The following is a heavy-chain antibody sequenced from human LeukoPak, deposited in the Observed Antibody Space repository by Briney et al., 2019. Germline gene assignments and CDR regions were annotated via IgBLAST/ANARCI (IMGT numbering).Heavy chain of an antibody. CDR3: ARSYLGGTYYDWFDP. V-gene: IGHV4-61*02. Sequence: SETLSLTCTVSGGSISSGSYYWSWIRQPAGKGLEWIGRIYASGSTNYNPSLRSRVTISVDKSKNQFSLKLTSATAADTAVYYCARSYLGGTYYDWFDPWGQGTLVTVSS. CDR1: GGSISSGSYY. CDR2: IYASGST. J-gene: IGHJ5*02. D-gene: IGHD1-26*01.